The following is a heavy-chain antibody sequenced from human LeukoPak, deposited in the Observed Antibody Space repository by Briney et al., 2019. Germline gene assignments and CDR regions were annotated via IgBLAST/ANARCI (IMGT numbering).Heavy chain of an antibody. Sequence: SETLSLTCTVSGGSLSSGSYYWRWIRQPAGTGLEWIGRIYTSGSSNYNPSLKSRVTISVDTSKNQFSLKLSSVTAADTAVYYCARDSYDYVWGSSNFDYWGQGTLVTVSS. J-gene: IGHJ4*02. CDR3: ARDSYDYVWGSSNFDY. CDR1: GGSLSSGSYY. CDR2: IYTSGSS. D-gene: IGHD3-16*01. V-gene: IGHV4-61*02.